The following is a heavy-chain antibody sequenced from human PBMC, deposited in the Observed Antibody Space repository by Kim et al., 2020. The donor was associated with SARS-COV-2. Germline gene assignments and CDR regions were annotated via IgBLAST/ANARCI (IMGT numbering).Heavy chain of an antibody. CDR3: VRYGRNYRAVL. CDR2: TTRSGVGA. D-gene: IGHD1-7*01. J-gene: IGHJ4*02. V-gene: IGHV3-64*04. CDR1: GFTFSDYA. Sequence: GGSLRLSCAASGFTFSDYAIHWVRRAPGKGLEYVSVTTRSGVGAFYADSVEGRFTISRDNSKNTLYLQMNSLRLEDTSLYYCVRYGRNYRAVLWGRGTLVIVSS.